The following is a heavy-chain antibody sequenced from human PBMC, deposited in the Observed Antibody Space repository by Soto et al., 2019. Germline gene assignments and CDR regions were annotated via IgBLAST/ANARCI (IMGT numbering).Heavy chain of an antibody. CDR2: ISHSGIT. CDR1: GGSITSANW. CDR3: ARVRRGWFDP. V-gene: IGHV4-4*02. Sequence: QVQLQESGPGLVKPSGTLSLTCAVSGGSITSANWWTWVRQPPGGGLEWIGEISHSGITNYTASLQSRVTMSVDKTKNDVSLKLTSVTAADTAVYYCARVRRGWFDPWCQGTPVTVSS. J-gene: IGHJ5*02.